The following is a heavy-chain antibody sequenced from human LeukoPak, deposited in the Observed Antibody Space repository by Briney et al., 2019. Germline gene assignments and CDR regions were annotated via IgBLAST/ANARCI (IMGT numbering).Heavy chain of an antibody. CDR1: EFIFSTYA. V-gene: IGHV3-23*01. CDR3: TKINRGEVAGHFDF. CDR2: ISRGGGST. D-gene: IGHD6-19*01. Sequence: GGSLRLSCAASEFIFSTYAMSWVRQAPGKGLEWVSAISRGGGSTYYADSVKGRFTISRDNSKNTLYPQMNSLRAEDTALYYCTKINRGEVAGHFDFWGQGTLVTVSS. J-gene: IGHJ4*02.